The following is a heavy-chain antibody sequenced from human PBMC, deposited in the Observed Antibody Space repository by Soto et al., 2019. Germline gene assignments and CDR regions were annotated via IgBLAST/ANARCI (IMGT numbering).Heavy chain of an antibody. V-gene: IGHV3-23*04. J-gene: IGHJ4*02. D-gene: IGHD3-16*01. Sequence: DVQLVDSGGGLVQPGGSLRLSCVASGFTFSNYAMGWVRQAPGKGLEWVSLVSATAGTTYYTDTVKGRFTISRDNSRNTVYLQMKSLRADDTAVYYCAKDRLAGGFDYWGQGTLVTVSS. CDR3: AKDRLAGGFDY. CDR1: GFTFSNYA. CDR2: VSATAGTT.